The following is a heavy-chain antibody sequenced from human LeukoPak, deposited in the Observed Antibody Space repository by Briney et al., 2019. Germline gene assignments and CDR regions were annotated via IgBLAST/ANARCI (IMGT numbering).Heavy chain of an antibody. CDR2: ISSSGGTI. J-gene: IGHJ6*04. CDR3: ARDLPITMVRGVILSGGMDV. CDR1: GFTFSSYE. Sequence: PGGSLRLSCAASGFTFSSYEMNWVRQAPGKGLEWVSYISSSGGTIYYADSVKGRITISRDNAKNSLYLQMNSLRAEDTAVYYCARDLPITMVRGVILSGGMDVWGKGTTVTVSS. V-gene: IGHV3-48*03. D-gene: IGHD3-10*01.